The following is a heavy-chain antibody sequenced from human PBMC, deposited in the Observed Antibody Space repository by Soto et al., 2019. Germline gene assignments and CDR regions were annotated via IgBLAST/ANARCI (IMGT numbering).Heavy chain of an antibody. CDR1: GYSFTSYW. Sequence: HGESLKISCKGSGYSFTSYWIGWVRQMPGRGLEWMGIIYPGDSDTRYSPSFQGQVTISADKSISTAYLQWSSLKASDTAMYYCARTRRLVQYYYYGMDVWGQGTTVTVYS. V-gene: IGHV5-51*01. J-gene: IGHJ6*02. CDR2: IYPGDSDT. CDR3: ARTRRLVQYYYYGMDV. D-gene: IGHD6-19*01.